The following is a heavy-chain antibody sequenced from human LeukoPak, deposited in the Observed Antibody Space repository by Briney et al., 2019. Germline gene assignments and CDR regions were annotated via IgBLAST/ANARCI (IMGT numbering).Heavy chain of an antibody. D-gene: IGHD2-2*03. J-gene: IGHJ5*02. CDR2: IKQDGSEK. Sequence: GGSLRLSCAASGFTFSSYWMSWVRQAPGKGLEWVANIKQDGSEKYYVDSVKGRFTISRDNAKNSLYLQMNSLRAGDTAVYYCARTGHCSSTSCPGGWFDPWGQGTLVTVSS. V-gene: IGHV3-7*01. CDR1: GFTFSSYW. CDR3: ARTGHCSSTSCPGGWFDP.